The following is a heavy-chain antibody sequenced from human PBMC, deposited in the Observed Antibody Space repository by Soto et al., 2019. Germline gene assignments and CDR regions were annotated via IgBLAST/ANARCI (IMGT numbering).Heavy chain of an antibody. J-gene: IGHJ4*02. D-gene: IGHD6-19*01. Sequence: PSETLSLTCTVSGGSVSSGSYYWSWIRQPPGKGLEWIGYIYYSGSTNYNPSLKSRVTISVDTSKNQFSLKLSSVTAADTAVYYCARGGSSGWYYFDYWGQGTLVTVSS. CDR2: IYYSGST. CDR3: ARGGSSGWYYFDY. CDR1: GGSVSSGSYY. V-gene: IGHV4-61*01.